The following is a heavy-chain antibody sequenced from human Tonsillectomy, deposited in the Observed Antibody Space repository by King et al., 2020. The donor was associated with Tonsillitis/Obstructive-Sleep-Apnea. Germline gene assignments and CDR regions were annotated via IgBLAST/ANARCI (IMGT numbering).Heavy chain of an antibody. V-gene: IGHV4-59*08. CDR1: GGSINSYY. CDR2: IYYSGST. D-gene: IGHD3-3*01. J-gene: IGHJ5*02. CDR3: ARPSIGGYYST. Sequence: QLQESGPGLVKPSETLSLICTVSGGSINSYYWSWIRQPPGKGLEWIGYIYYSGSTNFNPSLKSRVTISLDTSKKQFSLKLSSVTAADTAVYYCARPSIGGYYSTWGQGTLVTVCS.